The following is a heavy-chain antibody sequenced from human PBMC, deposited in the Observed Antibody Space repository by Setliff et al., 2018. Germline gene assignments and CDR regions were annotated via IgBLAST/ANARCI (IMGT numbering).Heavy chain of an antibody. J-gene: IGHJ4*02. D-gene: IGHD2-8*01. Sequence: ASVKVSCKASGYNFAESIVSWVRQAPGQGLEWMGWISAYNGHTYSAQKFQARVTLTTDTSTNMAYMELRGLRSDDTAIYYCLRLVRYCTTIACHRTLGEAVWGQGTPVTVSS. V-gene: IGHV1-18*01. CDR2: ISAYNGHT. CDR3: LRLVRYCTTIACHRTLGEAV. CDR1: GYNFAESI.